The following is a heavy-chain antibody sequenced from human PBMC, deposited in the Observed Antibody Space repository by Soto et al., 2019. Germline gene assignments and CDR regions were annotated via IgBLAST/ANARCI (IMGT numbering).Heavy chain of an antibody. CDR3: ARGRIQRFYFDY. CDR1: GGSIGSGGYS. D-gene: IGHD6-25*01. CDR2: IHHTGST. J-gene: IGHJ4*01. V-gene: IGHV4-30-2*01. Sequence: SETLSLTCAVSGGSIGSGGYSRNWIRQPPGNGLEWIEYIHHTGSTYYNPSLKSRVTISIDTSKNEFSLKLASVTVADTAIYYCARGRIQRFYFDYWGHGSLVTFSS.